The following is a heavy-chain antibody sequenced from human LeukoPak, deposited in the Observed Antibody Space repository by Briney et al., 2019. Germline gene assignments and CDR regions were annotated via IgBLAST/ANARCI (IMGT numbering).Heavy chain of an antibody. J-gene: IGHJ4*02. CDR1: GFTFSRYD. CDR3: VRGPSYDY. Sequence: PGGSLRLSCAASGFTFSRYDMHWVRQDTGKRLEWVSAIGTAGDTYYPGSVKGRSIISREDAKNSLYLQMNSLRAGDTAVYYCVRGPSYDYWGQGTLVTVSS. D-gene: IGHD1-26*01. CDR2: IGTAGDT. V-gene: IGHV3-13*01.